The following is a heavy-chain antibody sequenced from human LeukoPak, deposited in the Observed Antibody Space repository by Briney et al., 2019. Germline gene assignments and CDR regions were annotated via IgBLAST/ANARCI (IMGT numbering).Heavy chain of an antibody. CDR3: ARQGAGYYYGSGSYYNGPLDYYYGMDV. Sequence: PSETLSLTCGVSGGAITNYYWNWIRQAPGKGLEWLGYIYYTGSTTYNPSVKSRITISLDTSKKQISLKLRSVTAADTAVYYCARQGAGYYYGSGSYYNGPLDYYYGMDVWGQGTTVTVSS. V-gene: IGHV4-59*01. CDR2: IYYTGST. D-gene: IGHD3-10*01. CDR1: GGAITNYY. J-gene: IGHJ6*02.